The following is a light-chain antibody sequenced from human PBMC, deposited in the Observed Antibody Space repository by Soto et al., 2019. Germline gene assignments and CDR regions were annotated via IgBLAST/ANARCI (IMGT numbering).Light chain of an antibody. CDR2: DAS. CDR3: QQYNNWPPWT. Sequence: EIVLTQSPATLSLSPGERATLSCRASQSVGSYLAWYQQKPGQAPRLLIYDASTRATGIPARFSGSGSGTKFTLIISSLQSEDFAVYYCQQYNNWPPWTFGQGTKVEIK. V-gene: IGKV3-15*01. J-gene: IGKJ1*01. CDR1: QSVGSY.